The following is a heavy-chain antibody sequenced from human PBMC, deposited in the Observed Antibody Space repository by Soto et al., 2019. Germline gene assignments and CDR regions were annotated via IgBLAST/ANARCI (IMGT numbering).Heavy chain of an antibody. J-gene: IGHJ4*02. Sequence: QVHLVQSGAEVKKPGASVQVSCQGSGYAFTTYGITWVRQAPGQGLEWTGWISAHNGNTNYAQKLQGRVTVTRDTSTSTAYMELRSLRYDDTAVYYCARGTYGDYWGQGALFTVSS. CDR2: ISAHNGNT. CDR1: GYAFTTYG. CDR3: ARGTYGDY. V-gene: IGHV1-18*01. D-gene: IGHD4-17*01.